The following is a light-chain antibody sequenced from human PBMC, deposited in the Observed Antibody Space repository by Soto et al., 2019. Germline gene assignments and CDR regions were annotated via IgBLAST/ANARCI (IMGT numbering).Light chain of an antibody. J-gene: IGKJ1*01. CDR1: QSVNNF. V-gene: IGKV3-20*01. Sequence: EIVLTQSPGTLSLSPWERATLSCGASQSVNNFLAWYKQKPGQTPRPLIYDASKRATGIPGRFSGSGSGTDFTLTISRLEPEDVAVYFCQQYGTSPWTFGQGTKVDIK. CDR2: DAS. CDR3: QQYGTSPWT.